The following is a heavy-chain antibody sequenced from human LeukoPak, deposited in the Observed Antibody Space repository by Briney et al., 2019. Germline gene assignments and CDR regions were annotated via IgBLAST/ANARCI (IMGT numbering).Heavy chain of an antibody. Sequence: AGGSLRLSCAASGFTFSSYAMSWVRQAPGKGLEWVSAISGSGGSTYYADSVKGRFTISRDNAKNTLYLQMNSLRAEDTAVYYCASIHYYGSGSYNDVDYWGQGTLVTVSS. V-gene: IGHV3-23*01. D-gene: IGHD3-10*01. CDR1: GFTFSSYA. CDR3: ASIHYYGSGSYNDVDY. J-gene: IGHJ4*02. CDR2: ISGSGGST.